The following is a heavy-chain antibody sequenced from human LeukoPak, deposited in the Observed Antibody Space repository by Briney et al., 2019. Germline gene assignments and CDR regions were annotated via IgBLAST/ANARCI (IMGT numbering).Heavy chain of an antibody. D-gene: IGHD1-7*01. J-gene: IGHJ4*02. CDR2: IYYSGST. CDR3: ARVELQSLIFDY. CDR1: GGSISSGGYY. V-gene: IGHV4-31*03. Sequence: SSETLSLTCTVSGGSISSGGYYWSWIRQHPGKGLEWIGYIYYSGSTYYNPSLKSRVTISVDTSKNQFSLKLSSVTAADTAVYNCARVELQSLIFDYWGQGTLVTVSS.